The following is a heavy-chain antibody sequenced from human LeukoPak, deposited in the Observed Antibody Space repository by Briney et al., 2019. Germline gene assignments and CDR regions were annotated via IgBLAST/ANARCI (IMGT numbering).Heavy chain of an antibody. CDR2: IYYSGST. Sequence: PSETLSLTCTVSGGSISSSSYYWGWIRQPPGKGLEWIGSIYYSGSTYYNPSLKSRVTISVDTSKNQFSLKLSSVTAADTAVYYCARENTALDYWGQGTLVPVSS. CDR3: ARENTALDY. CDR1: GGSISSSSYY. D-gene: IGHD5-18*01. J-gene: IGHJ4*02. V-gene: IGHV4-39*07.